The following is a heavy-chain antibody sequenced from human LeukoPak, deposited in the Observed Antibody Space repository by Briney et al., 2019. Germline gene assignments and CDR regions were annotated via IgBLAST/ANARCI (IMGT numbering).Heavy chain of an antibody. J-gene: IGHJ4*02. CDR1: VFTFSKAL. Sequence: GGALRLSRASSVFTFSKALMSGVRHAPGKGLECVGRLKSKTDGGTTDYAAPVKGSFTISRDDSKNTVYLQMNSLKTEDTAVYYCATAVPAANYWGQGTLVTVSS. V-gene: IGHV3-15*01. CDR3: ATAVPAANY. D-gene: IGHD2-2*01. CDR2: LKSKTDGGTT.